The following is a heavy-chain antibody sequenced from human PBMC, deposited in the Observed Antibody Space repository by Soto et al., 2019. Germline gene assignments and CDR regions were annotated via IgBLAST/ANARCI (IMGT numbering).Heavy chain of an antibody. CDR3: ASEHNTSGYYSSPEYYFDY. Sequence: PSETLSLTCTVSGGSISSYYWSWIRQPPGKGLAWIGYIYYSGSINYNPSLKSRVTLSVDTSKNQFSLKLSSVTAADTAVYYCASEHNTSGYYSSPEYYFDYWGQGTLVTVSS. D-gene: IGHD3-22*01. CDR2: IYYSGSI. V-gene: IGHV4-59*01. J-gene: IGHJ4*02. CDR1: GGSISSYY.